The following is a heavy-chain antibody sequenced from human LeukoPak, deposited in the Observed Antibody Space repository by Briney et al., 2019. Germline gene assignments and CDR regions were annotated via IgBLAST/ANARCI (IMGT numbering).Heavy chain of an antibody. V-gene: IGHV4-59*08. CDR2: IYYSGSI. J-gene: IGHJ4*02. Sequence: SETLSLTCSVSGGSLSNYYWSWIRQPPGKGLEWIGYIYYSGSINYNPSLRSRVTISVDMSKNQFSLQLSSVTAADTAVYYCARQSRDGDYIAKLFDYWGQGTLVTVSS. CDR3: ARQSRDGDYIAKLFDY. D-gene: IGHD4-17*01. CDR1: GGSLSNYY.